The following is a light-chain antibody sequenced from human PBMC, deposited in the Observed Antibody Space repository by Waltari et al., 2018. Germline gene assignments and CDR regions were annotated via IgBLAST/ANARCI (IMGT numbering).Light chain of an antibody. Sequence: EIVMTQSPATLSVSPGARATISCRASQSVSSNLAWYQQKPGQAPRLLIYGASTRATGIPARFSGSGSGTEFTLTISSLQSEDFAVYYCQQYNNWPPLFTFGPGTKVDIK. J-gene: IGKJ3*01. V-gene: IGKV3-15*01. CDR3: QQYNNWPPLFT. CDR1: QSVSSN. CDR2: GAS.